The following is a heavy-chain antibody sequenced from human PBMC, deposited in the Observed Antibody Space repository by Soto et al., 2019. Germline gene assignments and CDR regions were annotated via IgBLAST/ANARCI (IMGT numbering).Heavy chain of an antibody. J-gene: IGHJ4*02. D-gene: IGHD3-10*01. V-gene: IGHV4-59*01. Sequence: PSETLSLTCTVPGGSISSYYWSWIRQPPGKGLEWIGYIYYSGSTNYNPSLKSRVTISVDTSKNQFSLKLSSVTAADTAVYYCARVRYYGSGSYYNPAYYFDYWGQGTLVTVSS. CDR3: ARVRYYGSGSYYNPAYYFDY. CDR1: GGSISSYY. CDR2: IYYSGST.